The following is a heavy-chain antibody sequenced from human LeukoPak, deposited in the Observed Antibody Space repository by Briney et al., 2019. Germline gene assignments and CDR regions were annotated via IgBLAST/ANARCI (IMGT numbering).Heavy chain of an antibody. CDR2: IYYSGST. CDR1: GGSFSGYY. J-gene: IGHJ4*02. V-gene: IGHV4-30-4*08. CDR3: AGESDYYDSSDTRGY. D-gene: IGHD3-22*01. Sequence: SETLSLTCAVYGGSFSGYYWSWIRQPPGKGLEWIGYIYYSGSTYYNPSLKSRVTISVDTSKNQFSLKLSSVTAADTAVYYCAGESDYYDSSDTRGYWGQGTLVTVSS.